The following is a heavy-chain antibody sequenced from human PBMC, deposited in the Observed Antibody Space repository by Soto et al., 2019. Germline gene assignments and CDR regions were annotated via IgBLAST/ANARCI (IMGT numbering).Heavy chain of an antibody. CDR2: MNPNTGNT. Sequence: ASVKVSCKASGYTFSSYDFNWVRQATGQGLEWMGWMNPNTGNTGYAQKFQGRVTMTRDTSISTAYMELSSLRSEDTAVYYCAKVHSNQRYYYYGMDVWGQGTTVTVSS. J-gene: IGHJ6*02. CDR1: GYTFSSYD. CDR3: AKVHSNQRYYYYGMDV. V-gene: IGHV1-8*01. D-gene: IGHD4-4*01.